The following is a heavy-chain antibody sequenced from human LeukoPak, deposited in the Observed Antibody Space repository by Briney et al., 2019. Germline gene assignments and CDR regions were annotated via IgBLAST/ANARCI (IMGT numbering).Heavy chain of an antibody. D-gene: IGHD1-26*01. V-gene: IGHV4-59*01. CDR1: GGSISSYY. CDR3: ARAWGNWFDP. J-gene: IGHJ5*02. Sequence: SETLSLTCTVSGGSISSYYWSWIRQPQGKGLEWIGYIHYSGSTNYNPSLKSRVTISVDTSKNQFSLKLSSVTAADTAVYYCARAWGNWFDPWGQGTLVTVSS. CDR2: IHYSGST.